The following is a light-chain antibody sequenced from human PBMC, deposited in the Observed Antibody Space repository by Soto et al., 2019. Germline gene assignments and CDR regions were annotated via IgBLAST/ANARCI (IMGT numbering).Light chain of an antibody. CDR1: QSIVRR. Sequence: DIQMTQSPSTLSASVGDRVTITCRASQSIVRRLAWYQQKPGKAPKLLIYDASSLESGVPSRFSGSGSGAEFTLTISSLQPYDFATYYCQQYNSYLFTFGQGTKLEI. V-gene: IGKV1-5*01. CDR2: DAS. J-gene: IGKJ2*01. CDR3: QQYNSYLFT.